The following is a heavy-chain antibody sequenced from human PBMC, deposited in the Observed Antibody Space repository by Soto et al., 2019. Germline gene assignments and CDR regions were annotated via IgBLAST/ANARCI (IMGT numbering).Heavy chain of an antibody. CDR3: ARDLQYYYDSSGYPYGMDV. CDR2: IYYSGST. CDR1: GGSISSGGYY. Sequence: TLSLTCTVSGGSISSGGYYWSWIRQHPGKGLEWIGYIYYSGSTYYNPSLKSRVTISVDTSKNQFSLKLSSVTAADTAVYYCARDLQYYYDSSGYPYGMDVWGQGTTVTVSS. J-gene: IGHJ6*02. V-gene: IGHV4-31*03. D-gene: IGHD3-22*01.